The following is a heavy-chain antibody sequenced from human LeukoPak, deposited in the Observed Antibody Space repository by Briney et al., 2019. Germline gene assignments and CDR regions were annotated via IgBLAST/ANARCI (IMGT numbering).Heavy chain of an antibody. Sequence: PGGSLRLSCAASGFTFSSYDMHWVRQATGKGLEWVSAIGTAVDTYYPGSVKGRFTISRENAKNSLYLQMNSLRAGDTAVYYCARVPSGSWDFDYWGQGTLVTVSS. CDR3: ARVPSGSWDFDY. CDR2: IGTAVDT. CDR1: GFTFSSYD. V-gene: IGHV3-13*01. D-gene: IGHD1-26*01. J-gene: IGHJ4*02.